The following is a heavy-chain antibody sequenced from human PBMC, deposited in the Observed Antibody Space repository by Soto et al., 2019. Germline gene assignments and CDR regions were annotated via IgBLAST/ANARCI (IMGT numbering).Heavy chain of an antibody. J-gene: IGHJ5*02. Sequence: QVQLQESGPGLVKPSETLSLTCTVSGGSISSYYWSWIRQPAGKGLEWIGRIYTSGSTNYNPSLNRRVTMSVDTSKNQFSLKLSSVTAADTAVYYCARGVYCGGDCYGTWFDPWGQGTLVTVSS. CDR1: GGSISSYY. CDR3: ARGVYCGGDCYGTWFDP. V-gene: IGHV4-4*07. D-gene: IGHD2-21*02. CDR2: IYTSGST.